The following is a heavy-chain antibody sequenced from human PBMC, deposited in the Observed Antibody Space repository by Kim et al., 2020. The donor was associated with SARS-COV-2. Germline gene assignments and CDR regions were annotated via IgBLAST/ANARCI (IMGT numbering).Heavy chain of an antibody. V-gene: IGHV4-30-2*05. CDR3: ARASLEWLLSFDY. D-gene: IGHD3-3*01. Sequence: YNPSLKSRVTILVDTSKNQFSLKLSSVTAADTAVYYCARASLEWLLSFDYWGQGTLVTVSS. J-gene: IGHJ4*02.